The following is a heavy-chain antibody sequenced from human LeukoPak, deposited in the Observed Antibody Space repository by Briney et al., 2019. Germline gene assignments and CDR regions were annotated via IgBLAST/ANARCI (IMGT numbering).Heavy chain of an antibody. CDR3: ATTFPYCSSGTCAL. CDR1: GLTFSSYW. CDR2: ISPDGNRE. J-gene: IGHJ4*02. D-gene: IGHD2-15*01. Sequence: GGSLRLSCAASGLTFSSYWMTWVRQAPGKGLEWVANISPDGNRENYVASVKGRFSISRDNAKTSLFLQMHSLRAEDTAVYYCATTFPYCSSGTCALGGQGTLVTVSS. V-gene: IGHV3-7*01.